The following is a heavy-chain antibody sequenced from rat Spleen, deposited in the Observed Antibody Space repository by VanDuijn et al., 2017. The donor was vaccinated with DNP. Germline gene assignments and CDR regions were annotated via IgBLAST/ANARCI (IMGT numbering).Heavy chain of an antibody. J-gene: IGHJ2*01. D-gene: IGHD1-1*01. V-gene: IGHV5-20*01. CDR2: ISYDGGST. CDR3: ASSAGTTVDYFDF. Sequence: EVQLVESGGGLVQPGRSLKLSCAASGFTFSDYYMAWVRQAPTKGLEWVAYISYDGGSTYYGDSVKGRFTISRDNAKDTQYLQMDSLTSEDTATYYCASSAGTTVDYFDFWGQGVMVTVSS. CDR1: GFTFSDYY.